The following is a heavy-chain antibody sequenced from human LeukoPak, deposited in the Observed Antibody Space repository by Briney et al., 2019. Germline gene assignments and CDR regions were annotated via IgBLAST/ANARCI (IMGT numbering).Heavy chain of an antibody. J-gene: IGHJ4*02. Sequence: GGSLRLSCAASGFTFSSYSMNWVRQAPGKGLEWVSSISSSSSYIYYADSVKGRFTISRDNSKNTLYLQMNSLRAEDTAVYYCAKAPRGQYCSSTSCYYDYWGQGTLVTVSS. V-gene: IGHV3-21*04. CDR3: AKAPRGQYCSSTSCYYDY. CDR1: GFTFSSYS. CDR2: ISSSSSYI. D-gene: IGHD2-2*01.